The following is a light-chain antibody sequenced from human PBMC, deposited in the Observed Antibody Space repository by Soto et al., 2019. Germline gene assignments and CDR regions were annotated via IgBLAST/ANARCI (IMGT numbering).Light chain of an antibody. CDR2: DVS. CDR1: SSDVGGYNY. CDR3: CSYAGSYTYV. Sequence: QSALAQPRSVSGSPGQSVTISCTGTSSDVGGYNYVSWYQQHPGKAPKLMIYDVSKRPSGVPDRFSGSKSGNTASLTISGLQAEDEADYYCCSYAGSYTYVFLTGTKLTVL. V-gene: IGLV2-11*01. J-gene: IGLJ1*01.